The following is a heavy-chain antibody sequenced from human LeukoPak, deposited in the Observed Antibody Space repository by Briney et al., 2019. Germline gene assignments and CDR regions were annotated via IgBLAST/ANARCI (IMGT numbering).Heavy chain of an antibody. D-gene: IGHD3-22*01. CDR1: GLTFSSSG. J-gene: IGHJ6*03. CDR3: ARHYYDSRYPTSGYYMDV. V-gene: IGHV3-21*04. CDR2: IDSSSAYI. Sequence: GGSLRLSCAASGLTFSSSGMNWVRQAPGTGLEWVSFIDSSSAYISYADSVKGRFTISRDNAKNSLYLQMNSLRAEDTALYYCARHYYDSRYPTSGYYMDVWGKGTTVTVSS.